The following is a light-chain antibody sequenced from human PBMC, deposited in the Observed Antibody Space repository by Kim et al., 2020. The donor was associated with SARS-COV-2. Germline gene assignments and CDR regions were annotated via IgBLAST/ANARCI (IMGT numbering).Light chain of an antibody. CDR2: SAS. J-gene: IGKJ1*01. CDR1: QSVSSSY. V-gene: IGKV3-20*01. Sequence: SPGERATLSCRASQSVSSSYLAWYQQKPGQAPRLLIYSASSRAAGIPDRFSGSGSGTDFTLTISRLEPEDFVLYHCQQYDNSLWTFGQGTKVDIK. CDR3: QQYDNSLWT.